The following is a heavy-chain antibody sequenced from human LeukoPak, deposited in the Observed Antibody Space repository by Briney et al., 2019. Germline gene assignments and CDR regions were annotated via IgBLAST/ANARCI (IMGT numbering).Heavy chain of an antibody. Sequence: SETLSLTCTVSGGSISGYYWSWIRQPPGKGLEWIGYIYYSGSTNYNPSLKSRVTISVDTSKNQFSLKLGSVTAADTAVYYCARSYSPYYYDSSGHPYFDYWGQGTLVTVSS. J-gene: IGHJ4*02. CDR3: ARSYSPYYYDSSGHPYFDY. CDR1: GGSISGYY. CDR2: IYYSGST. D-gene: IGHD3-22*01. V-gene: IGHV4-59*01.